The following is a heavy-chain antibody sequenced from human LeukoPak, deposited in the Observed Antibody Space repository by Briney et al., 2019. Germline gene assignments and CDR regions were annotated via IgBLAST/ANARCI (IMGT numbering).Heavy chain of an antibody. V-gene: IGHV3-53*05. D-gene: IGHD3-10*01. CDR1: GFTVSSNY. J-gene: IGHJ3*02. Sequence: GGSLRLSCAASGFTVSSNYMSWVRQAPGKGLEWVSVIYSGGSTYYADSVKGRFAISRDNSKNTLYLQMNSLRAEDTAVYYCAKILLGFYAFDIWGQGTMVTVSS. CDR3: AKILLGFYAFDI. CDR2: IYSGGST.